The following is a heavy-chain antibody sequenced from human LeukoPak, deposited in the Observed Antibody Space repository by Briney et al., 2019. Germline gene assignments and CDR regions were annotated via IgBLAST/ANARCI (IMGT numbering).Heavy chain of an antibody. J-gene: IGHJ4*02. CDR2: IYYSGST. CDR1: GGSISSGDYY. Sequence: SETLSLTCTVSGGSISSGDYYWSWIRQPPGKGLEWIGYIYYSGSTYYNPSLKSRVTISVDTSKNQFSLKLSSVTAADTAVYYCARERPHIVVVFDYWGQGTLVTVSS. V-gene: IGHV4-30-4*08. CDR3: ARERPHIVVVFDY. D-gene: IGHD2-21*01.